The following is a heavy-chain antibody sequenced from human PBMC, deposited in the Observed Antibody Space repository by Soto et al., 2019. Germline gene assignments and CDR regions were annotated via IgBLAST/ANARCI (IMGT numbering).Heavy chain of an antibody. V-gene: IGHV3-21*04. Sequence: PGGSLRLSCAASGFTFTRYSMNWVRQAPGKGLEWVSSISSTTNYIYYGDSMKGRFTISVTTAYLKWSSLKASDTAIYYCARHKSGGGSYPFDFWGQGTLVTVSS. CDR2: ISSTTNYI. CDR3: ARHKSGGGSYPFDF. D-gene: IGHD3-10*01. J-gene: IGHJ4*02. CDR1: GFTFTRYS.